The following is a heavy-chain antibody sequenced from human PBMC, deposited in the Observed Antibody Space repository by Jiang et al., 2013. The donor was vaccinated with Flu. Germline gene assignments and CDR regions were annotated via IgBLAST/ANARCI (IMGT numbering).Heavy chain of an antibody. CDR2: IIPILGIA. CDR3: ARDDPPSQPRPGVFDY. Sequence: SGAEVKKPGSSVKVSCKASGGTFSSYAISWVRQAPGQGLEWMGRIIPILGIANYAQNFQGRVTITADKSTSTAYMELSSLRSEDTALYYCARDDPPSQPRPGVFDYVGPGNPGPPSP. J-gene: IGHJ4*02. CDR1: GGTFSSYA. D-gene: IGHD6-6*01. V-gene: IGHV1-69*04.